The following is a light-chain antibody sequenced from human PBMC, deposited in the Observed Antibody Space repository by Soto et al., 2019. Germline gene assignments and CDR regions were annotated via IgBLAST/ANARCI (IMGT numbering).Light chain of an antibody. CDR1: HSVFNNH. V-gene: IGKV3-20*01. J-gene: IGKJ1*01. Sequence: ECVLTHSPGTLCLSPGEIATLSCRASHSVFNNHIGWYQQKPGQAPRRLIYGASTRATGIPARFSGSGSGTEFTLTISSLQPEDFAVYYCQQYGSSQWTFGQGTKV. CDR2: GAS. CDR3: QQYGSSQWT.